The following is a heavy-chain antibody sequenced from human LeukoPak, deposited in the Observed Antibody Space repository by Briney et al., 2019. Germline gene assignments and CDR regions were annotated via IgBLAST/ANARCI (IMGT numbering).Heavy chain of an antibody. Sequence: PSETLSLTCTVSGGSISSSSYYWGWIRQPPGKGLEWIGSIYYSGSTYYNPSLKSRVTISVDTSKNQFSLKLSSVTAADTAVYYCARGTITMVRGSFDPWGQGTLVTVSS. CDR1: GGSISSSSYY. D-gene: IGHD3-10*01. V-gene: IGHV4-39*07. CDR2: IYYSGST. J-gene: IGHJ5*02. CDR3: ARGTITMVRGSFDP.